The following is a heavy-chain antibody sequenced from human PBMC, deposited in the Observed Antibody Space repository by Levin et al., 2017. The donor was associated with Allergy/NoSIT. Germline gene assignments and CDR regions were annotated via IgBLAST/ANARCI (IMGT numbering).Heavy chain of an antibody. J-gene: IGHJ4*02. CDR1: GFTFSNYW. D-gene: IGHD3-9*01. CDR2: INSDGSST. Sequence: GGSLRLSCAASGFTFSNYWMHWVRQAPGKGLVWVSRINSDGSSTNYAGSVKGRFTISRDNAKNMLSLQLNSLRAEDTAVSYCARGRPDWLRYLDHFFPFDDWGQGTPVTVSS. CDR3: ARGRPDWLRYLDHFFPFDD. V-gene: IGHV3-74*01.